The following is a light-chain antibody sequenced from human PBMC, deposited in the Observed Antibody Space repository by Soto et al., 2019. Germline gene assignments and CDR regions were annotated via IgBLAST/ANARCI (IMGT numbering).Light chain of an antibody. V-gene: IGKV1-39*01. J-gene: IGKJ4*01. CDR1: QSISSY. Sequence: DIQMTQSPSSLSASVGDRVTITCRASQSISSYLNWYQQKPGKAPKLLIYAASSLQSGVPSRFSGSGSGTYFTLTISSLQPEDFATYYCQQRDSTPLTFGGGTKVEIK. CDR3: QQRDSTPLT. CDR2: AAS.